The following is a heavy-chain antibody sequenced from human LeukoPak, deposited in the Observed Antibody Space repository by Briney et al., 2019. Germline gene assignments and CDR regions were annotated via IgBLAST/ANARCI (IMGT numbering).Heavy chain of an antibody. D-gene: IGHD3-10*01. Sequence: GGSLRLSCAASGFTFSSYSMTWVRQAPGKGLEWVSVISGSGGATYYADSVKGRFTISRDNSKNTLCLQMNSLRAEDTAVYYCARAAMVRGVDYFDSWGQGTLVTVSP. CDR3: ARAAMVRGVDYFDS. J-gene: IGHJ4*02. V-gene: IGHV3-23*01. CDR1: GFTFSSYS. CDR2: ISGSGGAT.